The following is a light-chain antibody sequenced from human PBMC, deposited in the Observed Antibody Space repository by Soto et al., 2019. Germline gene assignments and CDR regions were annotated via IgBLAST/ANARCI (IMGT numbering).Light chain of an antibody. V-gene: IGLV2-14*01. CDR2: DVS. J-gene: IGLJ2*01. CDR3: SSHTSSSTLV. Sequence: QSVLTQPASVSGSPGQSITISCTGTSSDVGGYNYVSWYQQHPGKAPKLMIYDVSNRPSGVSNRFSGSKSGNTASLTISGLQAEDEADYYCSSHTSSSTLVFGGGTKVTV. CDR1: SSDVGGYNY.